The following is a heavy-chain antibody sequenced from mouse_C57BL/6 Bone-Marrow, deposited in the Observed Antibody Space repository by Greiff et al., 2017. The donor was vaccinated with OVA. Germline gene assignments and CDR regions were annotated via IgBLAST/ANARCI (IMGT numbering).Heavy chain of an antibody. V-gene: IGHV1-19*01. CDR2: INPYNGGT. CDR1: GYTFTDYY. J-gene: IGHJ2*01. Sequence: EVQLQQSGPVLVKPGASVKMSCKASGYTFTDYYMNWVKQSHGKSLEWIGVINPYNGGTSYNQKFKGKATLTVDKSSSTAYMELNSLTSEDSAVYFCALLWFAFDYWGQGTTLTVSS. D-gene: IGHD1-1*02. CDR3: ALLWFAFDY.